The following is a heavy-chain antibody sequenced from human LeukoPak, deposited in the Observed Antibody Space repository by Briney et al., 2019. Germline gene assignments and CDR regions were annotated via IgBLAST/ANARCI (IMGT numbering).Heavy chain of an antibody. D-gene: IGHD6-19*01. CDR2: IRYDGSNK. CDR3: AKDSIAVAGRLDY. Sequence: PGGSLRLSCAASGFTFSSYGMHWVRQAPGKGLEWVAFIRYDGSNKYYADSVKGRFTISRDNSKNTLYLQMNSLRAEDTAVYYCAKDSIAVAGRLDYWGQGNLVTVSS. CDR1: GFTFSSYG. V-gene: IGHV3-30*02. J-gene: IGHJ4*02.